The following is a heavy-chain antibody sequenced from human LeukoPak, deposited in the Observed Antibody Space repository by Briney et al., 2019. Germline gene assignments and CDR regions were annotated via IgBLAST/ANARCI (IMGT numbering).Heavy chain of an antibody. V-gene: IGHV3-20*04. D-gene: IGHD6-13*01. J-gene: IGHJ3*01. Sequence: GGSLRLSCAASGFTFDDYGMSWVRQAPGKGLEWVSGINWNGGSTGYADSVKGRFTISRDNAKNSLYLQMNSLRAEDTAVYYCARLYRVAAAGTETNDAFDVWGQGTVVTVSS. CDR1: GFTFDDYG. CDR2: INWNGGST. CDR3: ARLYRVAAAGTETNDAFDV.